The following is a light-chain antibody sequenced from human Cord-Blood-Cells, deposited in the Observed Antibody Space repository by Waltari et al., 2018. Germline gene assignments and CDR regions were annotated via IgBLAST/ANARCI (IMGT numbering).Light chain of an antibody. CDR1: SLRSYY. J-gene: IGLJ2*01. CDR3: NSRDSSGNHVV. Sequence: SSELTLDPAVSVALGQTVGLTCQGDSLRSYYASWYQQKPGQAPVLVIYGKNNRPSGIPDRFSGSSSGNTASLTITGAQAEDEADYYCNSRDSSGNHVVFGGGTKLTVL. V-gene: IGLV3-19*01. CDR2: GKN.